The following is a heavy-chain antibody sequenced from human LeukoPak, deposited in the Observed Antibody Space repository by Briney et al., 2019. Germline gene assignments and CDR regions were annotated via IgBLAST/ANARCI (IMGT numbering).Heavy chain of an antibody. J-gene: IGHJ5*02. CDR3: ARGGGSYFGKGWFDP. CDR1: GGSVSSGSYY. D-gene: IGHD1-26*01. CDR2: IYYSGST. Sequence: SETLSLTCTVSGGSVSSGSYYWSWVREPPGKGLEWVGDIYYSGSTNYNPSLKSRVTISVDTSKNQFSLKLSSVTAADTAVYYCARGGGSYFGKGWFDPWGQGTLVTVSS. V-gene: IGHV4-61*01.